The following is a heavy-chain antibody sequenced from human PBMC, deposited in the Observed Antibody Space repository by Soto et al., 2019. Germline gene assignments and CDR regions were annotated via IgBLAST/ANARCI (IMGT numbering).Heavy chain of an antibody. CDR3: VRGGERVYSSPDGYYFDY. CDR2: ISSNGGST. CDR1: GFTFSSYA. Sequence: GGSLRLSCSASGFTFSSYAMHWVRQAPGKGLECVSAISSNGGSTYYADSVKGRFTISRDNSKNTLYLQMSSLRAEDTAVYYCVRGGERVYSSPDGYYFDYWGQGTLVTVSS. V-gene: IGHV3-64D*08. D-gene: IGHD6-13*01. J-gene: IGHJ4*02.